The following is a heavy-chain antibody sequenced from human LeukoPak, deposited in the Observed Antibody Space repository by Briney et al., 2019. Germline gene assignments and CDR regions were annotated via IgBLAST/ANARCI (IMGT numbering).Heavy chain of an antibody. J-gene: IGHJ4*02. CDR3: ARGPHFSRGEHFDY. D-gene: IGHD4-11*01. CDR1: GGSITGYY. CDR2: LYSSGGA. Sequence: SENLSLTCTVSGGSITGYYWSWIRQPAGKGLEWVGRLYSSGGAVYNPSLKSRVTLSADTSKGQLSLKLTSVTAADTAVYFCARGPHFSRGEHFDYRGLGILVTVSS. V-gene: IGHV4-4*07.